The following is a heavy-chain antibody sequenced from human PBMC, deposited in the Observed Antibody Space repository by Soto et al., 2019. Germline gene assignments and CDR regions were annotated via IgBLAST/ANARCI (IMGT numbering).Heavy chain of an antibody. CDR3: ARSELRYFDWLSSDDY. Sequence: ASVKVSCKASGYTFTSYGISWVRQAPGQGLEWMGWISAYNGNTNYAQKLQGRVTMTTDTSTSTAYMELRSLRSDDTAVYYCARSELRYFDWLSSDDYWGQGTLVTVSS. CDR2: ISAYNGNT. CDR1: GYTFTSYG. J-gene: IGHJ4*02. D-gene: IGHD3-9*01. V-gene: IGHV1-18*01.